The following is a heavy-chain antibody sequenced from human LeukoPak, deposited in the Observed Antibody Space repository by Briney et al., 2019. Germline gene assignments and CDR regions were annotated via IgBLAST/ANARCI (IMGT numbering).Heavy chain of an antibody. V-gene: IGHV4-59*01. CDR2: IYYSGST. Sequence: SETLSLTCTVAGGSISNYYWSWMRQAPGKGLEWIGSIYYSGSTNYKPSLKSRVTISVDTSKNQFSLKPSSVTAADTAVYYCARGGYYGSGNDFRFDPWGQGTLVTVSS. CDR1: GGSISNYY. J-gene: IGHJ5*02. D-gene: IGHD3-10*01. CDR3: ARGGYYGSGNDFRFDP.